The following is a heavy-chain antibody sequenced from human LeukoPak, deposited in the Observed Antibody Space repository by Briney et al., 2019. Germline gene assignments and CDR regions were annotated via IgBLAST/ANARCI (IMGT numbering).Heavy chain of an antibody. Sequence: SETLSLTCTVSGYSISSGYYWGWIRQPPGKGLEWIGSIYHSGSTYYNPSLKSRVTISVDTSKNQFSLKLSSVTAADTAVYYCARGVAYYYDTPTYNWFDPWGQGTLVTDSS. J-gene: IGHJ5*02. CDR2: IYHSGST. V-gene: IGHV4-38-2*02. D-gene: IGHD3-22*01. CDR3: ARGVAYYYDTPTYNWFDP. CDR1: GYSISSGYY.